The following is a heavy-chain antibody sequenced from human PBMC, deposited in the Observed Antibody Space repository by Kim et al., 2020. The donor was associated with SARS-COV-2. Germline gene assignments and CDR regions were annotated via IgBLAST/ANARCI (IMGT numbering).Heavy chain of an antibody. CDR1: GYTFTGYY. CDR3: ARGYCSSTSCYLPNNSQFDY. CDR2: INPNSGGT. J-gene: IGHJ4*02. D-gene: IGHD2-2*01. Sequence: ASVKVPCKASGYTFTGYYMHWVRQAPGQELEWMGWINPNSGGTNYAQKFQGWVTMTRDTSISTAYMELSRLRSDDTAVYYCARGYCSSTSCYLPNNSQFDYWGQGTLVTVSS. V-gene: IGHV1-2*04.